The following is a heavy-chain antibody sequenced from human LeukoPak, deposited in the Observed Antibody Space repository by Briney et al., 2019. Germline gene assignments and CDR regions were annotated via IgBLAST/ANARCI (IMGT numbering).Heavy chain of an antibody. D-gene: IGHD1-20*01. Sequence: ASVKVSCKASGYTFTGYYMHWVRQAPGQGLEWMGWINPNSGGTNYAQKFQGRVTMTRDTSISTAYMELSRLRSEDTAVYYCARDITGTHGGGAFDIWGQGTMVTVSS. CDR3: ARDITGTHGGGAFDI. V-gene: IGHV1-2*02. J-gene: IGHJ3*02. CDR1: GYTFTGYY. CDR2: INPNSGGT.